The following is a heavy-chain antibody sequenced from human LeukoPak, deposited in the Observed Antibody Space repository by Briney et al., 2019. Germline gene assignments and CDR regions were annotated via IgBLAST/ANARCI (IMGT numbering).Heavy chain of an antibody. CDR3: ARGLAPKRYCSGGSCSRRAYYMDV. CDR1: GYTFTRYD. V-gene: IGHV1-8*03. D-gene: IGHD2-15*01. J-gene: IGHJ6*03. Sequence: ASVTVSCKASGYTFTRYDINWVRQATGQGLEWMGWMNPNSGNTGYAQKFQGRVTITRNTSISTAYMELSSLRSEDTAVYYCARGLAPKRYCSGGSCSRRAYYMDVWGKGTTVTVSS. CDR2: MNPNSGNT.